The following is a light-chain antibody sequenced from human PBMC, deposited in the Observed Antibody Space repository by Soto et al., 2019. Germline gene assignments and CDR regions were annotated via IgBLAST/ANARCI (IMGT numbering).Light chain of an antibody. CDR3: HQYSSFPWT. J-gene: IGKJ1*01. CDR2: EAS. CDR1: ESIGNW. Sequence: DIQVTQSPSTLSASEGDRVTITGRASESIGNWLAWYQQKPGQVPNLLIYEASNLESGVPSRFSGSRSGTAITLTISSLQPVDFATYYCHQYSSFPWTYGQGTKVEIK. V-gene: IGKV1-5*03.